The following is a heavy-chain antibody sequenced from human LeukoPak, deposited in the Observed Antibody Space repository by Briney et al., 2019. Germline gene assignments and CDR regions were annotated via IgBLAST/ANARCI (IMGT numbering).Heavy chain of an antibody. J-gene: IGHJ4*02. Sequence: GRSLRLSCAASGFTFSSYGMHWVRQAPGKGLEWVAVIWYDGSNKYYADSVKGRFTISRDNSKNTLYLQMNSLRAEDTAVYYCARDLEDYDYVWGSYRYPDYWGQGTLVTVSS. CDR2: IWYDGSNK. V-gene: IGHV3-33*01. D-gene: IGHD3-16*02. CDR1: GFTFSSYG. CDR3: ARDLEDYDYVWGSYRYPDY.